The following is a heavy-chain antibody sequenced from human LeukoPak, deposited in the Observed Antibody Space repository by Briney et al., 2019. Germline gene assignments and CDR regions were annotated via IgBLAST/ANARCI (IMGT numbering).Heavy chain of an antibody. CDR1: GLTFSNYA. D-gene: IGHD4-17*01. Sequence: GGSLRLSCAASGLTFSNYAMNWVRQASGKGLEWVSGITDSGRKTYYADSVKGRFSISRDNSRNTVYLQMSDLRAEDTAVYYCAKTTKATTPNYWGQGTLVTVSS. CDR2: ITDSGRKT. CDR3: AKTTKATTPNY. J-gene: IGHJ4*02. V-gene: IGHV3-23*01.